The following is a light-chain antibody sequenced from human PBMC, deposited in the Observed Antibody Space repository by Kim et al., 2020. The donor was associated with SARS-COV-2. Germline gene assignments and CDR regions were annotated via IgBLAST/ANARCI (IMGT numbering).Light chain of an antibody. CDR2: DAS. V-gene: IGKV1-5*01. Sequence: ASVGDRVTITCRANESIGSWLAWYQQKPGKAPKLLISDASSLESRVPSSFSGSGSGTDFTLTISSLQPDDFATYYCQQYNTYPWTFGQGTTVDIK. J-gene: IGKJ1*01. CDR3: QQYNTYPWT. CDR1: ESIGSW.